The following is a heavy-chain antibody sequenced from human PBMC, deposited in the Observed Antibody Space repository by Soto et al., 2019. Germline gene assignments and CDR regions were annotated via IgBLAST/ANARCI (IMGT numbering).Heavy chain of an antibody. D-gene: IGHD6-6*01. J-gene: IGHJ4*02. V-gene: IGHV3-48*01. CDR2: ISSSSSTI. CDR1: GFTFSSYS. CDR3: ARDRPTRDLGY. Sequence: EVQLVESGGGLVQPGGSLRLSCAASGFTFSSYSMNWVRQAPGKGLERVSYISSSSSTIYYADSVKGRLSISRDNATNSRYLQMNSSGADDTAVYYCARDRPTRDLGYWGQGTLVTVSS.